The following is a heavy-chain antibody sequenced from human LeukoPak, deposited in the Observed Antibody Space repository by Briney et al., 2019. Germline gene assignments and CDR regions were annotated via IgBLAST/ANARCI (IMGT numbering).Heavy chain of an antibody. CDR1: GFTFSSYA. J-gene: IGHJ4*02. CDR3: ARRDFDWLPYFY. V-gene: IGHV3-23*01. CDR2: ISGSGSRT. Sequence: GGSLRLSCAASGFTFSSYAMSWVRQAPGKGLEWVSAISGSGSRTYYLDSLKGRFTISRDNAKNSLYLQMNSLRAEDTAVYYCARRDFDWLPYFYWGQGTLVTVSS. D-gene: IGHD3-9*01.